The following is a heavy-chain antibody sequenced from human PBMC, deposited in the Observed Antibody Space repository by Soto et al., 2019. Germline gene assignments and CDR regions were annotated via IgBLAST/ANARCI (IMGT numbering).Heavy chain of an antibody. V-gene: IGHV2-5*01. CDR1: GVSLSTSGVG. CDR2: IYWNDDK. J-gene: IGHJ5*02. Sequence: SGATLVNPTHTLTVTCTFSGVSLSTSGVGVGWIRQPPGKALEWLALIYWNDDKRYSPSLKSRLTITKDTSKNQVVLTMNHMDPVDKATYYCPHTVRDRHWSSTRCELPEHCSEPCGAGTLVTVFS. D-gene: IGHD2-2*01. CDR3: PHTVRDRHWSSTRCELPEHCSEP.